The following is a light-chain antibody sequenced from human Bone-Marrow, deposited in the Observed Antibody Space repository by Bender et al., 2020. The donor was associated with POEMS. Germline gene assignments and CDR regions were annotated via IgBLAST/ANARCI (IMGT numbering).Light chain of an antibody. CDR3: VSYAVHNNVV. Sequence: SYELTQPPSVSVSTGQTARISCSGDALPEKYAFWYQQKSGLAPVLVIYDDTKRPSGIPERFSGSSSGTMATLTISGAQAEEEADYYGVSYAVHNNVVFGGGTKLTVL. CDR2: DDT. CDR1: ALPEKY. V-gene: IGLV3-10*01. J-gene: IGLJ2*01.